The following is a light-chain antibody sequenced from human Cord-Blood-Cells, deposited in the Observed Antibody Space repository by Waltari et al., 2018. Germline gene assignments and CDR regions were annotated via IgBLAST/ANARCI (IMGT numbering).Light chain of an antibody. CDR3: AAWDDSLNGYV. Sequence: QSVLTQPPSASGTPGQRVTISCSGSSSNIGSNTVNWYQQPPGTAPKPLIYSNNQRPSGVPDRFSGSKSGTSASLAISGLQSEDEADYYCAAWDDSLNGYVFGTGTKVTVL. V-gene: IGLV1-44*01. J-gene: IGLJ1*01. CDR1: SSNIGSNT. CDR2: SNN.